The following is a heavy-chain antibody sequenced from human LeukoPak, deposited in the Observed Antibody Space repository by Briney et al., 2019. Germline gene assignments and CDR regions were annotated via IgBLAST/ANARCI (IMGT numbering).Heavy chain of an antibody. CDR3: ARRHHDFWRPFDS. CDR1: GGSISSGDYY. CDR2: IYYSGST. Sequence: SQTLSLTCTVSGGSISSGDYYWSWIRQPPGKGLEWIGYIYYSGSTYYNPSLKSRVTISVDTSKNQFSLKLSSVTAADSAVYYCARRHHDFWRPFDSWGQGTLVTVSS. J-gene: IGHJ4*02. D-gene: IGHD3-3*01. V-gene: IGHV4-30-4*01.